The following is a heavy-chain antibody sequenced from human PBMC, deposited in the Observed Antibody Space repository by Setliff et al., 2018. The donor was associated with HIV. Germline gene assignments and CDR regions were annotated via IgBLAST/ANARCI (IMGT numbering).Heavy chain of an antibody. Sequence: VKVSCKASGHTFTDYFIHWVRQAPGQGLEWMGIINPSGGSTSYAQKFQGRVTMTRDTSTSTVYMELSSLRSEDTAVYYCVTGEGLRFWGQGTLVTVSS. J-gene: IGHJ4*02. D-gene: IGHD2-15*01. CDR2: INPSGGST. CDR3: VTGEGLRF. V-gene: IGHV1-46*01. CDR1: GHTFTDYF.